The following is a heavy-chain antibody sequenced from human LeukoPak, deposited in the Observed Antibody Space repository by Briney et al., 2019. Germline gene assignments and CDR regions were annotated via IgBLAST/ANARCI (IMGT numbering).Heavy chain of an antibody. J-gene: IGHJ6*02. CDR1: GFSFTPYS. CDR3: ARGARYYSAVEV. Sequence: GGSLRLSRGVSGFSFTPYSMNWVRQAPGKGLEWISYISSSGSIIYNADSVKGRFTVSRDNAKNSLYLEMNSLRVEDTALYYCARGARYYSAVEVWGQGTAVTVSS. CDR2: ISSSGSII. V-gene: IGHV3-48*04.